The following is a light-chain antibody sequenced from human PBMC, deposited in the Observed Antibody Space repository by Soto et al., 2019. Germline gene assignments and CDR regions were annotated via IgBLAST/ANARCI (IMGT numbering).Light chain of an antibody. J-gene: IGKJ3*01. Sequence: DIQMTQSPSSLSASVGDRVTITCQASQDVRKYLSWYQQKARKAPKLLIYDASNLETGVPSRFSGSGSGTDFTFAISSLQPEDIATYYGQHRHNRPHTFGPGTKVDIK. CDR3: QHRHNRPHT. V-gene: IGKV1-33*01. CDR1: QDVRKY. CDR2: DAS.